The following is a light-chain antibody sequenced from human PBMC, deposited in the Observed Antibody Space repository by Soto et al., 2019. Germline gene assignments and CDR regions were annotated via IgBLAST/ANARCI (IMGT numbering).Light chain of an antibody. CDR3: QQRSNWPPLT. Sequence: EIVLTQSPATLSVSPGERATLSCRASQNVSRFLAWYQRRPGQAPRLVIYDTSKRASDTPARFSGSGAGTDFSLTISSLEPEDVAVYYCQQRSNWPPLTFGGGTKVESK. CDR2: DTS. V-gene: IGKV3-11*01. J-gene: IGKJ4*01. CDR1: QNVSRF.